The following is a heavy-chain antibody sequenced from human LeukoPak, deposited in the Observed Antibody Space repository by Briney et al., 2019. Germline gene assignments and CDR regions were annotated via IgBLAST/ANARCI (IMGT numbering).Heavy chain of an antibody. V-gene: IGHV1-69*13. CDR2: TIPIFGTA. J-gene: IGHJ5*02. D-gene: IGHD3-3*01. CDR3: ARELGDFWSGYRSANNWFDP. CDR1: GGTFSSYA. Sequence: ASVKVSCKASGGTFSSYAISWVRQAPGQGLEWMGGTIPIFGTANYAQKFQGRVTITADESTSTAYMELSSLRSEDTAVYYCARELGDFWSGYRSANNWFDPWGQGTLVTVSS.